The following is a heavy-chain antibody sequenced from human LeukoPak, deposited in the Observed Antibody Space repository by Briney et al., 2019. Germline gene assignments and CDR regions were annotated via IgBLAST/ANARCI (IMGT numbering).Heavy chain of an antibody. J-gene: IGHJ5*02. V-gene: IGHV4-4*09. CDR1: GGSISSYY. CDR2: IYTSGST. CDR3: ARPQGFWSGYYGWFDP. D-gene: IGHD3-3*01. Sequence: RSETLSLTCTVPGGSISSYYWSWIRQPPGKGLEWIGYIYTSGSTNYNPSLKSRVTISVDTSKNQFSLKLSSVTAADTAVYYCARPQGFWSGYYGWFDPWGQGTLVTVSS.